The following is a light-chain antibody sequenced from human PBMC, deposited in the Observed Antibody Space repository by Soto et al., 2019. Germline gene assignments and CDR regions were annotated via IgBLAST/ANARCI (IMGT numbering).Light chain of an antibody. J-gene: IGKJ5*01. CDR3: QQYGTSPIT. V-gene: IGKV3-20*01. Sequence: EIVLTQSPCTRSFSPGERATPSCRVTQSVSSRYLAWYQQKPGQAPRPLIYGASSRATGVPDTFGGSGSGTDFTLTISRLEPEDFAVYYCQQYGTSPITLGQGTRLEIK. CDR2: GAS. CDR1: QSVSSRY.